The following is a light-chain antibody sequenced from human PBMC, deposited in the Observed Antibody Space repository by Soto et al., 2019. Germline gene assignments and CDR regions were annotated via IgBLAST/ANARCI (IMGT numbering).Light chain of an antibody. CDR1: QSLNSW. CDR2: KAS. J-gene: IGKJ4*01. Sequence: DIQMTQSPSTLSASIGDRVTITCRASQSLNSWLAWYQQKPGKAPKLLIYKASNLESGVPSRFSGSGSGTEFTLTISSLQPDVYATYYCQQYVDYFTFGGGTTVEIK. V-gene: IGKV1-5*03. CDR3: QQYVDYFT.